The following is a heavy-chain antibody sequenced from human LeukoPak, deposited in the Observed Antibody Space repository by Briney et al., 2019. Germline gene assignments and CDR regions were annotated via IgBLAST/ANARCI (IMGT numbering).Heavy chain of an antibody. J-gene: IGHJ3*02. Sequence: GGSLRFSCAASGFTFSPYWMSWVRQAPGKGLEWVATIKEDGSEEYYVDSVKGRFTISRDNAKNSLYLQMSSLRAEDTAVYYCARLAPYYGTGIIWGQGTVVTVSS. D-gene: IGHD3-10*01. CDR2: IKEDGSEE. CDR1: GFTFSPYW. V-gene: IGHV3-7*01. CDR3: ARLAPYYGTGII.